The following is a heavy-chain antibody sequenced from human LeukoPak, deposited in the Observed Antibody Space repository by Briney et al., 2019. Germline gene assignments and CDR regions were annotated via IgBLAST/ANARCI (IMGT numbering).Heavy chain of an antibody. CDR1: GGSFSGYY. CDR2: INHSGST. CDR3: ARGSGYYYVDFDY. D-gene: IGHD3-22*01. V-gene: IGHV4-34*01. Sequence: PSETLSLTCAVYGGSFSGYYWSWIRQPPGKGLEWIGEINHSGSTNYNPSLKSRVTISVDTSKNQFSLKLSSVTAADTAVYYCARGSGYYYVDFDYWGQGALFTVSS. J-gene: IGHJ4*02.